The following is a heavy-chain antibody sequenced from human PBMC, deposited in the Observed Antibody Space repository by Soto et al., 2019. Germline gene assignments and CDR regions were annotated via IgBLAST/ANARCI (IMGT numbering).Heavy chain of an antibody. CDR2: IRGTGLNT. V-gene: IGHV3-23*01. D-gene: IGHD3-10*01. Sequence: PGGSLRLSCVGSGFVFKNFAINWVRQPPGKGLEWVSVIRGTGLNTYYAASVKGRFNISRDNSKNTVYLQMDSLKVEDPAVYYCANRASPANIDNWFDPWGPGTQVTVSS. CDR1: GFVFKNFA. CDR3: ANRASPANIDNWFDP. J-gene: IGHJ5*02.